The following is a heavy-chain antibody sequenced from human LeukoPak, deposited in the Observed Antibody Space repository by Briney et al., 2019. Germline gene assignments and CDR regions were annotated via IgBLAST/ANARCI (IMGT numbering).Heavy chain of an antibody. V-gene: IGHV4-39*01. CDR1: GGSISSSSYY. CDR2: IYYSGST. CDR3: ARKGGYSGYDSPLGFDY. J-gene: IGHJ4*02. D-gene: IGHD5-12*01. Sequence: NPSETLSLTCTVSGGSISSSSYYWGWIRQPPGKGLEWIGSIYYSGSTYYNPSLKSRVTISVDTSKNQFSLKLSSVTAADTAVYYCARKGGYSGYDSPLGFDYWGQGTLVTVSS.